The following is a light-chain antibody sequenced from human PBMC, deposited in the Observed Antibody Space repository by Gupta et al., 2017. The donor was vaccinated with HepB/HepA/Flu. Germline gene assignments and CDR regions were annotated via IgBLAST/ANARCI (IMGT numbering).Light chain of an antibody. V-gene: IGLV7-43*01. CDR1: TGAVTSGHH. J-gene: IGLJ3*02. Sequence: GGTVTLTCASSTGAVTSGHHPTWFQQKPGQPPRAIIYDIFNKHSWTPARFSGTLLGDKAALTLSGVQPEDEAEYYCLLYYSAYNFIFVFGGGTKLTVL. CDR3: LLYYSAYNFIFV. CDR2: DIF.